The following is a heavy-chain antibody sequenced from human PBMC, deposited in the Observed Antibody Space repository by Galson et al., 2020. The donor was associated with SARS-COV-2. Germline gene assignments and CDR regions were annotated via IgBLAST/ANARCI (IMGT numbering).Heavy chain of an antibody. CDR3: AGARAPYSPFDY. D-gene: IGHD4-4*01. CDR1: GYSFSSVYY. Sequence: ASETLSLTCSVSGYSFSSVYYWGWIRQPPGKGLEWIGSIYGNTYHNSGNTYYTPSLKSRVTISVDTSKNQFSLKVNSVTAADTAVYYCAGARAPYSPFDYWGQGTLVTVSS. J-gene: IGHJ4*02. CDR2: IYGNTYHNSGNT. V-gene: IGHV4-38-2*02.